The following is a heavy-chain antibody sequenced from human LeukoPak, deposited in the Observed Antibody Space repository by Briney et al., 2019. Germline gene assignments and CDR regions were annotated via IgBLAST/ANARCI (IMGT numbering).Heavy chain of an antibody. CDR3: ARIPGMAAGSDFYFAS. J-gene: IGHJ4*02. V-gene: IGHV3-23*01. Sequence: GGSLRLSCVASGFTFYTYDMSWVRQVPGKGLEWVSSISYHGHRTYYTDSVKGRFTISRDNSKNTLYLQLNSLRVEDTAIYYCARIPGMAAGSDFYFASSGPGTVVTVFS. D-gene: IGHD6-13*01. CDR1: GFTFYTYD. CDR2: ISYHGHRT.